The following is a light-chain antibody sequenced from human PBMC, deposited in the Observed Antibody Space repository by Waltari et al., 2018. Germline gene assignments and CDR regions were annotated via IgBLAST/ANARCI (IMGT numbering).Light chain of an antibody. CDR1: QTISSY. Sequence: DIQMTQSPSSFSASVGDRVTITCRASQTISSYLAWYQQKPGKVPKLLIYAASSLKSGVPSRFSGSGSGTEFTLTISSLQPEDFATYYCQQHNSHPLTFGGGTKVEIK. J-gene: IGKJ4*01. V-gene: IGKV1-17*03. CDR2: AAS. CDR3: QQHNSHPLT.